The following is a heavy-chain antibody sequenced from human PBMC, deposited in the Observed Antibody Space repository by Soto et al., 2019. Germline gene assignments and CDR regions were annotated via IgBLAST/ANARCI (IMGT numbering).Heavy chain of an antibody. J-gene: IGHJ5*02. Sequence: QVQLQESGPGLVKPSQTLSLTCNVSGCPINSPDYYWSWLRQSPGQGLEWIGYLYFNGRTQYNQSLRTPVSMSLDTSKKHFSMKMRSVTAADTAVYYCARGLSKYSSWYEPHTWLYAWGQGALVTVSS. CDR1: GCPINSPDYY. CDR3: ARGLSKYSSWYEPHTWLYA. V-gene: IGHV4-30-4*01. D-gene: IGHD6-13*01. CDR2: LYFNGRT.